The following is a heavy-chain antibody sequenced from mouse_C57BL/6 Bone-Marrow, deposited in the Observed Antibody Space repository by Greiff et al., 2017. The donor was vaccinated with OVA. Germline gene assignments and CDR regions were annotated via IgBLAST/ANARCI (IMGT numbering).Heavy chain of an antibody. CDR3: ARKWLPYYYAMDY. Sequence: VKLMESGPGLVQPSQCLSISCTVSGFSLTSYGVHWVRQSPGKGLEWLGVIWSGGSTAYNAAFLSRLGISKDNSKSQVFLKMNRLQADDTDIYYSARKWLPYYYAMDYWGQGTSVTVSS. CDR1: GFSLTSYG. D-gene: IGHD2-2*01. J-gene: IGHJ4*01. CDR2: IWSGGST. V-gene: IGHV2-2*01.